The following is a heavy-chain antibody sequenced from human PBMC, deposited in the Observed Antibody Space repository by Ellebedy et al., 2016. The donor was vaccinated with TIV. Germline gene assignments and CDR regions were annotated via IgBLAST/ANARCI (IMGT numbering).Heavy chain of an antibody. CDR2: FYTTGRT. V-gene: IGHV4-4*07. CDR1: GGSIGNYY. CDR3: ARLVVIPPQVDN. J-gene: IGHJ4*02. Sequence: MPSETLSLTCTVSGGSIGNYYWSWIRQPAGKGLEWIGRFYTTGRTIYSPSLKSRVSMSVDTSHNQFSLRLTSVTAADTAVYYCARLVVIPPQVDNWGQGALVTVSS. D-gene: IGHD3-9*01.